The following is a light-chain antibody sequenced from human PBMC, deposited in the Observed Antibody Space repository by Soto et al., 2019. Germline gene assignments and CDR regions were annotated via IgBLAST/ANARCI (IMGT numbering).Light chain of an antibody. V-gene: IGKV2-28*01. J-gene: IGKJ3*01. CDR1: QSLLYIDGYNY. CDR3: MQARQTPFT. CDR2: SAS. Sequence: DIVMTQSPLSLPVTPGEPASISCTSSQSLLYIDGYNYLDWYLQKPGQPPKLLIYSASNRASGVPARFSGSGSGTDFTLIISRVEAEDVGVYFCMQARQTPFTFGPGTKVDIK.